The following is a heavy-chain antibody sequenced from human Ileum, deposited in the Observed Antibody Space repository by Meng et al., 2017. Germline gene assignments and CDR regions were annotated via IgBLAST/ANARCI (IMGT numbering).Heavy chain of an antibody. CDR2: VYFTGYT. CDR3: ARHGHFTPDKYYFDS. D-gene: IGHD3-3*02. Sequence: QVQLQESGPGRRKPSETLSLRCTVSGGSISSGEYCWGWIRQPPGKGLEWIGSVYFTGYTYYSPSLMSRVTISVETSKNQFSLRLTSVTAADTGLYLCARHGHFTPDKYYFDSWGQGTLVTVSS. J-gene: IGHJ4*03. CDR1: GGSISSGEYC. V-gene: IGHV4-39*01.